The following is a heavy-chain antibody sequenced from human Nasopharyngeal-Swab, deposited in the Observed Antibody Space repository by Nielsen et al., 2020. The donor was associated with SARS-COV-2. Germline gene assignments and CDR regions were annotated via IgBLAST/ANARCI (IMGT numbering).Heavy chain of an antibody. J-gene: IGHJ6*04. CDR3: ARDQNYGDYAMDL. D-gene: IGHD4-17*01. Sequence: GESLKISCVASGCTFSTYGMHWVRQAPGKGLEGVAVIWFDGTNTYYSDSVKGRFTISRDDSKNTLYLQMNSLRAEDTAVYYCARDQNYGDYAMDLWGRGTTVTVSS. V-gene: IGHV3-33*01. CDR1: GCTFSTYG. CDR2: IWFDGTNT.